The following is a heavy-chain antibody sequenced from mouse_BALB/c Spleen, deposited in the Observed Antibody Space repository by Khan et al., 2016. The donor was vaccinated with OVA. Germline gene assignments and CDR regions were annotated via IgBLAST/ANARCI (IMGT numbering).Heavy chain of an antibody. J-gene: IGHJ2*01. CDR1: GFTFSYYA. D-gene: IGHD2-14*01. V-gene: IGHV5-9-3*01. CDR2: ISSAGNYT. Sequence: EVELVESGGGLVKPGGSLKLSCAASGFTFSYYAVSWVRQTPEKRLEWVATISSAGNYTYYPDSVKGRFIISRDNAKNSLYLQMYSLRSEDTAMYYCARRGYDEAYFDYWGQGTTLTVSS. CDR3: ARRGYDEAYFDY.